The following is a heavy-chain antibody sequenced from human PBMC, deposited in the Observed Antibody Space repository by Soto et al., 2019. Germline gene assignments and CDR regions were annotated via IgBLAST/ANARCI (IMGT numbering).Heavy chain of an antibody. CDR1: GFTFSSYW. CDR2: ISSYGADK. D-gene: IGHD6-19*01. V-gene: IGHV3-64D*06. Sequence: GSLRLSCAASGFTFSSYWMHWVRQAPGEGLEFVSAISSYGADKYYADSVKGRFAISSDNTNNTLYLQMSSLRAEGTALYCCVKEGYVRSAWYGQFDYWGQGVLVTVSS. J-gene: IGHJ4*02. CDR3: VKEGYVRSAWYGQFDY.